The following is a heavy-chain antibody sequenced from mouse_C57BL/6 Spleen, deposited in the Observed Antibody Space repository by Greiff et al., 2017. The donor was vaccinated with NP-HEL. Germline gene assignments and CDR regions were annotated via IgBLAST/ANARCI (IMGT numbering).Heavy chain of an antibody. V-gene: IGHV2-2*01. CDR2: IWSGGST. CDR1: GFSLTSYG. J-gene: IGHJ4*01. D-gene: IGHD3-2*02. CDR3: ARQLRLRDYAMDY. Sequence: VQVVESGPGLVQPSQSLSITCTVSGFSLTSYGVHWVRQSPGKGLEWLGVIWSGGSTDYNAAFISRLSISKDNSKSQVFFKMNSLQADDTAIYYCARQLRLRDYAMDYWGQGTSVTVSS.